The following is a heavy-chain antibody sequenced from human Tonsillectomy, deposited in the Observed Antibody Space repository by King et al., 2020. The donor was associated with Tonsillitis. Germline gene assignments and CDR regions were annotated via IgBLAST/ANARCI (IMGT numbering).Heavy chain of an antibody. CDR2: ISGSGGST. D-gene: IGHD3-22*01. J-gene: IGHJ6*03. CDR1: GFIFSSYA. V-gene: IGHV3-23*04. CDR3: AKSYDSSRWMCHNYIVV. Sequence: VQMVESGGGLVQPGGSLRHSCVASGFIFSSYAMSWVRQAPGKGLEWVSTISGSGGSTYYADSVKGRFTISRDNYKKTLYLQMNSLRAEDTAVYYCAKSYDSSRWMCHNYIVVGDTGTTVTVSS.